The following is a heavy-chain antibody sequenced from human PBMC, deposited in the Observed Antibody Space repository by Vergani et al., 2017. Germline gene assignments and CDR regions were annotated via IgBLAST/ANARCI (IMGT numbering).Heavy chain of an antibody. CDR3: ASEWDYYDSSGYYWFDY. V-gene: IGHV3-48*01. CDR2: ISSSSSTI. J-gene: IGHJ4*02. CDR1: GFTFITYS. Sequence: EVQLVESGGGLVQPGGSLRLSCAASGFTFITYSMNWVRQGPGKGLECVSYISSSSSTIYYADSVKGRFTISRDNVKNSLYLQMNSLRAEDTAVYYCASEWDYYDSSGYYWFDYWGQGTLVTVSS. D-gene: IGHD3-22*01.